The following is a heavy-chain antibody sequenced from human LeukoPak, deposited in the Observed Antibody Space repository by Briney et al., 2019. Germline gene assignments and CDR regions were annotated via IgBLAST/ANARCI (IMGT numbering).Heavy chain of an antibody. CDR1: GFTFSSYG. Sequence: GGSLRLSCAASGFTFSSYGMHWVRQAPGKGLEWVAVISYDGSNKYYADSVKGRFTISRDNSKNTLYLQMNSLRAEDTAVYYCAKEGYSYGLFDYWGQGTLVTVSS. V-gene: IGHV3-30*18. CDR3: AKEGYSYGLFDY. D-gene: IGHD5-18*01. J-gene: IGHJ4*02. CDR2: ISYDGSNK.